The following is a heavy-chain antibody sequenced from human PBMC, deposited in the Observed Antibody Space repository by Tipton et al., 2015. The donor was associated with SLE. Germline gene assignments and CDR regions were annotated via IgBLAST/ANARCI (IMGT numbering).Heavy chain of an antibody. CDR1: GFNFDDYA. CDR2: ISWDSGSL. Sequence: SLRLSCAASGFNFDDYAMHWVWQGPGKGLEWVSGISWDSGSLDYADSVKGRFTISRDNAKNSLYLQMNSLRPEDTAMYYCAKDIYGSGPRNAFDIWGQGTMVTVSS. CDR3: AKDIYGSGPRNAFDI. V-gene: IGHV3-9*01. J-gene: IGHJ3*02. D-gene: IGHD3-10*01.